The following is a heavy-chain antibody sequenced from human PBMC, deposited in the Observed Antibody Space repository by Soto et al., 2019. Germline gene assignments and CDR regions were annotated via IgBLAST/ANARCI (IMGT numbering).Heavy chain of an antibody. V-gene: IGHV4-61*01. D-gene: IGHD5-12*01. Sequence: QVQLQESGPGLVKPSETLSLTCTVSGGSVISGSYYRSWIRQPPGKVLEWVGCISDTGSGDYNPSVRSRVTTSVHTSKRQSAPRLNSVTAADTAVDYCARALSCYEPLGRDVWGKGTMVNVSS. CDR2: ISDTGSG. CDR1: GGSVISGSYY. CDR3: ARALSCYEPLGRDV. J-gene: IGHJ6*04.